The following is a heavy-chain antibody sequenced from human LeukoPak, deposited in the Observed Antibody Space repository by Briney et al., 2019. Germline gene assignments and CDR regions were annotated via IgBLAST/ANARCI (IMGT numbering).Heavy chain of an antibody. V-gene: IGHV4-39*07. Sequence: SETLSLTCTVSGGSISSSSYFWGWIRQPPGKGLEWIGSISYTGSTYSNPSLKSRVTMSVDTSKNQFSLKLSSVTAADTAVYYCARDPSSFGGRFDPWGQGTLVAVSS. CDR1: GGSISSSSYF. J-gene: IGHJ5*02. CDR2: ISYTGST. D-gene: IGHD3-10*01. CDR3: ARDPSSFGGRFDP.